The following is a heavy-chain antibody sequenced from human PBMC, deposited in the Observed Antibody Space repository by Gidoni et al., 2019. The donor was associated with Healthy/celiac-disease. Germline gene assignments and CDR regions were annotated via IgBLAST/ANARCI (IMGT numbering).Heavy chain of an antibody. CDR1: GFTFSGSA. Sequence: EVQLVESGGGLVQPGGSLKLSCAASGFTFSGSAMPWVRQASGKGLEWVGRIRSKANSYATAYAASVKGRFTISRDDSKNTAYLQMNSLKTEDTAVYYCTRHRGGYCSSTSCYNFDYWGQGTLVTVSS. V-gene: IGHV3-73*01. D-gene: IGHD2-2*02. J-gene: IGHJ4*02. CDR2: IRSKANSYAT. CDR3: TRHRGGYCSSTSCYNFDY.